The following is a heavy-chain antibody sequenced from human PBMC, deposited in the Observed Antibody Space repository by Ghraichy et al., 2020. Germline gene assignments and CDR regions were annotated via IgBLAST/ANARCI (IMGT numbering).Heavy chain of an antibody. CDR2: IIPIFGTA. CDR3: ARDVLPRSYYYDSSGYSFDY. J-gene: IGHJ4*02. CDR1: GGTFSSYA. V-gene: IGHV1-69*13. Sequence: SVKVSCKASGGTFSSYAISWVRQAPGQGLEWMGGIIPIFGTANYAQKFQGRVTITADESTSTAYMELSSLRSEDTAVYYCARDVLPRSYYYDSSGYSFDYWGQGTLVTVSS. D-gene: IGHD3-22*01.